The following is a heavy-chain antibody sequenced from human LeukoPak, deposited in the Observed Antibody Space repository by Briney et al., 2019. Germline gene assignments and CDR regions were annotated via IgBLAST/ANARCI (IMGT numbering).Heavy chain of an antibody. D-gene: IGHD6-13*01. CDR3: AREILRPQQSSYYYGIDV. CDR1: GFTFSSYA. J-gene: IGHJ6*02. Sequence: SCAASGFTFSSYAMSWVRQATGKGLEGMGWISAYHGNINFAQNFQDRLTMTADTSTSTAYMELKSLTSDDTAVYYCAREILRPQQSSYYYGIDVWGQGTTVTVSS. CDR2: ISAYHGNI. V-gene: IGHV1-18*01.